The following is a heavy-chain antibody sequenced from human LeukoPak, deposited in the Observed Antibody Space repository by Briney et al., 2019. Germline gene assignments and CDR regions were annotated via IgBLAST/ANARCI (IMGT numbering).Heavy chain of an antibody. CDR1: GFTFDDYA. Sequence: GGSLRLSCAASGFTFDDYAMHWVRQAPGKGLEWVALISWEGQTTYYAGSVRGRFTISRDNSKNSLYLQMNSLRTEDTAFYYCTRDTDYGSATNYFDSWGQGTLVSVSS. CDR2: ISWEGQTT. V-gene: IGHV3-43*01. CDR3: TRDTDYGSATNYFDS. J-gene: IGHJ4*02. D-gene: IGHD3-10*01.